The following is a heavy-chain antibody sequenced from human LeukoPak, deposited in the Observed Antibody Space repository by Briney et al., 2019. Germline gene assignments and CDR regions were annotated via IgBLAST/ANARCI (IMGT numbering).Heavy chain of an antibody. CDR1: GFTFSSYW. V-gene: IGHV3-7*01. CDR3: ARDSYWIVVVPAAMGFDY. D-gene: IGHD2-2*01. CDR2: IEQDGSEK. J-gene: IGHJ4*02. Sequence: GGSLRLSCAASGFTFSSYWMSWVRQAPGKGLEWVANIEQDGSEKYYVDSVKGRFTISRDNAKNSLYLQMNSLRAEDTAVYYCARDSYWIVVVPAAMGFDYWGQGTLVTVSS.